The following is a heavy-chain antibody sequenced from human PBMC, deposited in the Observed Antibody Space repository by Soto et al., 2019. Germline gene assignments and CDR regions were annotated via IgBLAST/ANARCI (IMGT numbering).Heavy chain of an antibody. CDR3: ARRNLRIAAAALYYYYMDV. CDR2: IYYSGST. Sequence: QVQLQESGPGLVKPSETLSLTCTVSGGSISSYYWSWIRQPPGKGLEWSGYIYYSGSTNYNPSLKSRVTISVDTSKNQFSLKLSSVTAADTAVYYCARRNLRIAAAALYYYYMDVWGKGTTVSVSS. J-gene: IGHJ6*03. D-gene: IGHD6-13*01. CDR1: GGSISSYY. V-gene: IGHV4-59*08.